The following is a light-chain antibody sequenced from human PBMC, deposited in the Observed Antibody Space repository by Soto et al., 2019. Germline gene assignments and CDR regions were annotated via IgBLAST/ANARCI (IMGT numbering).Light chain of an antibody. CDR1: SSNIGAGYD. V-gene: IGLV1-40*01. Sequence: QSVLTQPPSVSGAPGQRVTISCTGNSSNIGAGYDVHWYPQLPGTAPKLLIYGSVNRPSGVPDRFSGSKSGTSASLAITGLQAEDESDYYCQSYDNSLSGPVVFGGGTKLTVL. J-gene: IGLJ2*01. CDR3: QSYDNSLSGPVV. CDR2: GSV.